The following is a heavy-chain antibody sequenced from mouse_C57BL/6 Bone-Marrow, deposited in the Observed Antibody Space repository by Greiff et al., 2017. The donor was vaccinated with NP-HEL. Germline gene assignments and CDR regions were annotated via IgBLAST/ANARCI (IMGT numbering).Heavy chain of an antibody. Sequence: VQLQQSGAELVRPGASVTLSCKASGYTFTDYEMHWVKQTPVHGLEWIGAIAPETGGTAYNQKFKGKAILTADKSSSTAYMELRSLTSEDSAVYYCTRKKAKKYFDVWGTGTTVTVSS. CDR3: TRKKAKKYFDV. V-gene: IGHV1-15*01. CDR2: IAPETGGT. J-gene: IGHJ1*03. CDR1: GYTFTDYE.